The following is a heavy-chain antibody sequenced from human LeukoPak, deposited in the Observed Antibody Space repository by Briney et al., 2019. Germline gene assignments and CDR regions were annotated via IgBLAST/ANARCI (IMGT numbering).Heavy chain of an antibody. V-gene: IGHV5-51*01. CDR2: IYPGDSDT. J-gene: IGHJ4*02. CDR1: GHGFTSYW. Sequence: GESLKISCKGSGHGFTSYWIGWVRQMPGKGLEWMGIIYPGDSDTTYSPSFQGQVTISVDKSISTAYLQWSSLKASDTAMYFCAKGNGFYLDYWGQGTLVTVSS. CDR3: AKGNGFYLDY. D-gene: IGHD3-3*01.